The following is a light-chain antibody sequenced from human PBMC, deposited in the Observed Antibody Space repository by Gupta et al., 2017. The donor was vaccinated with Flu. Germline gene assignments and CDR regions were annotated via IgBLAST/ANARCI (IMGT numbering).Light chain of an antibody. V-gene: IGKV1-39*01. CDR1: QSISTY. CDR2: AAS. J-gene: IGKJ1*01. CDR3: QEGYNYRPGT. Sequence: DLQMTQSPSSLSPSVGDTLTITCRARQSISTYLNWYQQKPGKAPRLLIYAASSLHSGVPSRFSGGGSGTDFTITISGGQQEDFATYYCQEGYNYRPGTFGEGTKVE.